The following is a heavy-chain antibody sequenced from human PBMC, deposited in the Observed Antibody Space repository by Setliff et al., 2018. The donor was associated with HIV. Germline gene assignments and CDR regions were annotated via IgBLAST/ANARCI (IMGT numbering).Heavy chain of an antibody. CDR1: GSSLTELS. CDR2: FDPEDGPDDGQT. Sequence: ASVKVSCKVSGSSLTELSIHWVRQTPGKGLQWMGGFDPEDGPDDGQTIYARKFQGRVTITADTSTDTVYMELSSLRSEDTAVYYCATDPDGGNSDGWGQGTLVTVSS. D-gene: IGHD2-21*02. CDR3: ATDPDGGNSDG. V-gene: IGHV1-24*01. J-gene: IGHJ4*02.